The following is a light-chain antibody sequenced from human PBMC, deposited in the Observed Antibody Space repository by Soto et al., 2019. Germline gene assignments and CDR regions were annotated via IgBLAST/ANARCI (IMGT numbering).Light chain of an antibody. CDR3: QQYGSSPRS. CDR1: QSVSSTY. Sequence: EIVLTQSPGTLSLSPGERATLSCRASQSVSSTYLAWYQHKLGQAPGLVIYGASSKASGIPDRFSGSGSGTDFTLTISRLEPEDFAVYYWQQYGSSPRSFGQGTKVEVK. CDR2: GAS. J-gene: IGKJ1*01. V-gene: IGKV3-20*01.